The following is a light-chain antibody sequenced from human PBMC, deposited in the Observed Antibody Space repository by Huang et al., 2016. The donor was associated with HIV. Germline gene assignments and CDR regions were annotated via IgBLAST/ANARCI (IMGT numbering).Light chain of an antibody. V-gene: IGKV3-11*01. CDR3: QQRSNWPPWT. CDR1: QSVSSD. Sequence: EIVLTQSPATLYLSPGERATLSCRASQSVSSDLAWYQQKPGQAPRLIIYDTSSRATGLPARFSGSGSGTDFTLTISSLEPEDFAVYYCQQRSNWPPWTFGQGTKVEIK. J-gene: IGKJ1*01. CDR2: DTS.